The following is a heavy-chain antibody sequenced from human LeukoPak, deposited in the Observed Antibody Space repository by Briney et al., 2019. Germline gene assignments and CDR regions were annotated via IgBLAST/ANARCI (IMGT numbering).Heavy chain of an antibody. J-gene: IGHJ4*02. Sequence: SETLSLTCTVSGASISSGSHYWSWIRQHPGKGLEWIGYISYSGSPSYNPSLKSRVTISLDTSKNQFSLRLTSVTAADTAFYYCASVVLGTSWYDYWGQGTLVTISS. CDR2: ISYSGSP. CDR3: ASVVLGTSWYDY. D-gene: IGHD6-13*01. V-gene: IGHV4-31*03. CDR1: GASISSGSHY.